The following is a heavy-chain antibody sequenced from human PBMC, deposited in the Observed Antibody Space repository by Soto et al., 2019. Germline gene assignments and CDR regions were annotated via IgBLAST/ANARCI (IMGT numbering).Heavy chain of an antibody. V-gene: IGHV1-18*01. Sequence: ASVKVSCKASGYTFTSYGISWVRQAPGQGLEWMGWISAYNGNTNYAQKLQGRVTMTTDTSTSTAYMELRSLRSDDTAVYYCARDRSCTNGVCHYYYYGMDVWGQGTRVTVSS. CDR1: GYTFTSYG. J-gene: IGHJ6*02. D-gene: IGHD2-8*01. CDR3: ARDRSCTNGVCHYYYYGMDV. CDR2: ISAYNGNT.